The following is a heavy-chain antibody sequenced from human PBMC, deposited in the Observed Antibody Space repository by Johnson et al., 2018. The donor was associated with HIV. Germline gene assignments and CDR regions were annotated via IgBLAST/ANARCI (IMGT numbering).Heavy chain of an antibody. V-gene: IGHV3-30-3*01. J-gene: IGHJ3*02. CDR3: AKGDPVEGDVDDAFDI. Sequence: QVQLVESGGGVVQPGRSLRLSCAASGLTFSSYAMYCVRQAPGKGLEWVAVISYDGSNKYYTDSVKGRFTISRDNSKNTLYLQMNSLRAEDTAVYYCAKGDPVEGDVDDAFDIWGQGTMVTVSS. CDR1: GLTFSSYA. CDR2: ISYDGSNK. D-gene: IGHD2-21*01.